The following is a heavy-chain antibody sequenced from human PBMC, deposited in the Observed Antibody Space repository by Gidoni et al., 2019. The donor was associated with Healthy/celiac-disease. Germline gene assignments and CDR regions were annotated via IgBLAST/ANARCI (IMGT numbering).Heavy chain of an antibody. CDR1: GVTFRSSS. D-gene: IGHD6-6*01. V-gene: IGHV3-21*01. CDR3: ARDTLRYSSSSWFDP. J-gene: IGHJ5*02. Sequence: EVQLLESGVGLVKPGGYWRLSCAASGVTFRSSSMNWVRQAPGKGLGWVSSISDSSSYIYSAESVSGRYTISRDNAKNSLYLQMTSLRAEDTAVYFCARDTLRYSSSSWFDPWGQGTLVTVSS. CDR2: ISDSSSYI.